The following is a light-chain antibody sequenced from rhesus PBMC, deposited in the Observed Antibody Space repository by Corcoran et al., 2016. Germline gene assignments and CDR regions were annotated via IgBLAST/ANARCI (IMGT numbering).Light chain of an antibody. J-gene: IGKJ2*01. CDR3: QHYCSTPCS. CDR2: EAS. V-gene: IGKV1-22*01. CDR1: QGITND. Sequence: DIQMTQSPSSLSASVGDRVTITCRASQGITNDLAWYQQKPGETPKLRNYEASSLQSGIPSRISGSGAGTDFTLTISSLQPEDFATYYCQHYCSTPCSFGQGTKVEIE.